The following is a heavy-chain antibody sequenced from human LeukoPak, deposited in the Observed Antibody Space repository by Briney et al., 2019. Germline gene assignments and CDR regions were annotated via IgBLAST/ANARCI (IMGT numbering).Heavy chain of an antibody. D-gene: IGHD4-17*01. V-gene: IGHV1-46*03. Sequence: ASVKVSCKASGYTFTSYYMHWVRQAPGQGLEWMGIINPSGGSTSYAQKSQGRVTMTRDTSTSTVYMELSSLRSEDTAVCYCAREGYGARVFPGYWGQGTLVTVSS. CDR2: INPSGGST. CDR3: AREGYGARVFPGY. CDR1: GYTFTSYY. J-gene: IGHJ4*02.